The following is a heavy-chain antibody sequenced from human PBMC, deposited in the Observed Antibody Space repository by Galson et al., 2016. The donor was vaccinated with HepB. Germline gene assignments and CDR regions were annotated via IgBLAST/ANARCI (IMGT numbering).Heavy chain of an antibody. J-gene: IGHJ6*01. CDR3: ARERPEPGGYYGSGMDV. V-gene: IGHV1-69*13. CDR2: FIPIFGTP. CDR1: GGTFSSHT. Sequence: SVKVSCKASGGTFSSHTISWVRQAPGQGLEWMGGFIPIFGTPNHAQKFQGRVTITADDSTTTVSMELSSLRSEDTAVYFCARERPEPGGYYGSGMDVWGQGTTVTVSS. D-gene: IGHD3-10*01.